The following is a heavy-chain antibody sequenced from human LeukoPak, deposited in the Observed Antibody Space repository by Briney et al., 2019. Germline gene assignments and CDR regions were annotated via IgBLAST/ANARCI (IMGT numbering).Heavy chain of an antibody. D-gene: IGHD3-10*01. CDR2: IYYSGST. V-gene: IGHV4-39*07. CDR1: GGSISSNSYY. J-gene: IGHJ6*03. CDR3: ARDSYYGSGSYLNYYYYYMDV. Sequence: SETLSLTCTVSGGSISSNSYYWGWIRQSPGKGLEWIANIYYSGSTYYNPSLKSRVTISVDTSKNQFSLKLSSVTAADTAVYYCARDSYYGSGSYLNYYYYYMDVWGKGTTVTISS.